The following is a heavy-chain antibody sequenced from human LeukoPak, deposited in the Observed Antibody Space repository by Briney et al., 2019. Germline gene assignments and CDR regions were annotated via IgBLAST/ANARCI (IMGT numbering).Heavy chain of an antibody. Sequence: GGSLRLSCAASGFTSDDYAMHWVRQASGKGLEWVSGISWNSGRIGYADSVKGRFTISRDNAKNSLYLQMNSLRAEDMALYYCAKDISPDFWSGSNFDYWGQGTLVTVSS. V-gene: IGHV3-9*02. J-gene: IGHJ4*02. CDR2: ISWNSGRI. CDR1: GFTSDDYA. CDR3: AKDISPDFWSGSNFDY. D-gene: IGHD3-3*01.